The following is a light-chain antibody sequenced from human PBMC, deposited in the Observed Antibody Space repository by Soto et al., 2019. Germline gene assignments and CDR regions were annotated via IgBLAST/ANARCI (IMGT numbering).Light chain of an antibody. CDR1: SSNIGSKT. CDR2: NSY. CDR3: AAWDASLNGYV. V-gene: IGLV1-44*01. J-gene: IGLJ1*01. Sequence: QSALTQLPSASGTSGQRVPISCSGSSSNIGSKTVNWYQQLPGTVPKLLIYNSYQRPSGVPDRFSGSKSGTSASLAISGLQSEDEADYYCAAWDASLNGYVFGAGTKVTVL.